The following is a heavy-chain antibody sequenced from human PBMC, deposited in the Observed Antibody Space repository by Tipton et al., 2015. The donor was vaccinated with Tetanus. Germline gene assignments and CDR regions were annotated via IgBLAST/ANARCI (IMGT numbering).Heavy chain of an antibody. CDR1: GFMFSTNW. CDR2: IRQDGNIQ. D-gene: IGHD2-15*01. CDR3: AKEGCSRCNGDSRFDS. J-gene: IGHJ3*02. V-gene: IGHV3-7*01. Sequence: GSLRLSCEASGFMFSTNWMSWVRQAPGKGLEWVANIRQDGNIQYYVDSVKGRFTISRDNAKNSLYLQMNSLRAEDTAVYYCAKEGCSRCNGDSRFDSWGQGTKVTVSS.